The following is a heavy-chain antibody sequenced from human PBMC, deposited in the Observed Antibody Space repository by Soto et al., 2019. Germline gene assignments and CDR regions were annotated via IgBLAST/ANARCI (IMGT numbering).Heavy chain of an antibody. D-gene: IGHD5-18*01. J-gene: IGHJ6*02. CDR2: INPNSGGT. CDR1: GYTFTGYY. CDR3: ARDKGYSYGLSYYYGMDV. V-gene: IGHV1-2*02. Sequence: ASVKVSCKASGYTFTGYYMHWVRQAPGQGLEWMEWINPNSGGTNYAQKFQGRVTMTRDTSISTAYMELSRLRSDDTAVYYCARDKGYSYGLSYYYGMDVWGQGTTVTVSS.